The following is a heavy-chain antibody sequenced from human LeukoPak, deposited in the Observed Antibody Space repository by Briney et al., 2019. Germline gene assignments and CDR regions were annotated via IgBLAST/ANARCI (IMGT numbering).Heavy chain of an antibody. V-gene: IGHV4-59*01. CDR2: VYYNGIT. CDR1: GGSISSYY. Sequence: SETLSLTCIVSGGSISSYYWSWIRQPPGKGLEWIGYVYYNGITNYNPSLRSRVTISVDTSKNQFSLKLSSVTAADTPVYYCARDALCRGTSCSNWFDPWGQGTLVTVSS. D-gene: IGHD2-2*01. J-gene: IGHJ5*02. CDR3: ARDALCRGTSCSNWFDP.